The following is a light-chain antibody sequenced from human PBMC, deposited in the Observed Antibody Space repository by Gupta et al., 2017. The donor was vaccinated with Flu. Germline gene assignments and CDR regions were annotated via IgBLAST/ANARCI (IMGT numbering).Light chain of an antibody. V-gene: IGKV2-28*01. CDR2: LGS. CDR1: QSLLHSNGYNY. J-gene: IGKJ4*01. Sequence: DIVMTQSPLSLPVTPGEPASISCRSSQSLLHSNGYNYLDWYVQKPGQSPQLLIYLGSNRASGVPDRFSGSGSGTDFTLKISRVEAEDVGVYYCMQALETLLSFGGGTKVEIK. CDR3: MQALETLLS.